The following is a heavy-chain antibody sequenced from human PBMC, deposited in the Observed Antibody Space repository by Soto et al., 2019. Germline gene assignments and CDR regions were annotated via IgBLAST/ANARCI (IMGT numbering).Heavy chain of an antibody. CDR1: GYTFVAYA. CDR3: AKAYSSNWYEYFDY. Sequence: GGPLRLSSAASGYTFVAYAMSCVSQAPGKGLEWVSAHSGSGGSTYYADSVKGRFTISRDNSKNTLYRRRNSLRGEHTAIYFCAKAYSSNWYEYFDYWGQGTL. CDR2: HSGSGGST. J-gene: IGHJ4*02. D-gene: IGHD6-13*01. V-gene: IGHV3-23*01.